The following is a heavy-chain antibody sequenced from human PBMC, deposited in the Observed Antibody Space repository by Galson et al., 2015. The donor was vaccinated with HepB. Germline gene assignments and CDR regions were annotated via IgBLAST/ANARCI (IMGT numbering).Heavy chain of an antibody. J-gene: IGHJ4*02. D-gene: IGHD6-13*01. CDR2: IYSGGST. CDR3: ARGEQPPDY. Sequence: SLRLSCAASAFTVSSTYMSWVRQAPGTGLEWVSDIYSGGSTYYADSVKGRFTISRDNSKNTLYLQMNSLRAEDTAVYYCARGEQPPDYWGQGTLVTVSS. CDR1: AFTVSSTY. V-gene: IGHV3-66*01.